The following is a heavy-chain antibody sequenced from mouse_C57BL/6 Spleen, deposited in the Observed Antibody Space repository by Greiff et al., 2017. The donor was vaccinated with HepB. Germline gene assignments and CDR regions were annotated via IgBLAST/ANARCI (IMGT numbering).Heavy chain of an antibody. CDR3: ARLDYYGSSFYAMDY. J-gene: IGHJ4*01. Sequence: QVQLKESGAELVKPGASVKLSCKASGYTFTSYWMQWVKQRPGQGLEWIGEIDPSDSYTNYNQKFKGKATLTVDTSSSTAYMQLSSLTSEDSAVYYCARLDYYGSSFYAMDYWGQGTSVTVSS. CDR1: GYTFTSYW. V-gene: IGHV1-50*01. CDR2: IDPSDSYT. D-gene: IGHD1-1*01.